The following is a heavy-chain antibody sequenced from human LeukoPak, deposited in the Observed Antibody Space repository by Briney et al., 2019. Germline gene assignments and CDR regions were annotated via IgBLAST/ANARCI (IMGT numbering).Heavy chain of an antibody. CDR2: IYTSGST. CDR3: VRVTTGGYYHC. CDR1: GGSISSGSYY. V-gene: IGHV4-61*02. Sequence: SQTLSLTCTVSGGSISSGSYYWSWLRQPAGKGLEWIVRIYTSGSTNYNPSLKSRVTISVDTSKNQFSLKLSSVTAADTAVYYCVRVTTGGYYHCWGQGTLVTVSS. D-gene: IGHD3-22*01. J-gene: IGHJ4*02.